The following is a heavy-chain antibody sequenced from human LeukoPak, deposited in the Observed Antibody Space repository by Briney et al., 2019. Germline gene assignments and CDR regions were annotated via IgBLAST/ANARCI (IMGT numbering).Heavy chain of an antibody. Sequence: GGSLRLSCATSGFTFSNCWMHWVRQAPGKGLVWVSRINSDGSNTTYADSVKGRFTISRDNTKNTLYLQMNSLRAEDTAVYYCARGKYYYHAPDYWGQGTLVTVSP. CDR2: INSDGSNT. CDR1: GFTFSNCW. CDR3: ARGKYYYHAPDY. V-gene: IGHV3-74*01. J-gene: IGHJ4*02. D-gene: IGHD3-10*01.